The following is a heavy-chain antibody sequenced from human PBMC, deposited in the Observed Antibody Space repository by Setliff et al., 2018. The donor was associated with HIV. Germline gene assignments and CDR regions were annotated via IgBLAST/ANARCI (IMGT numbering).Heavy chain of an antibody. CDR1: GGSTSTSGYY. CDR2: IYSSGST. J-gene: IGHJ3*02. Sequence: SETLSLTCTVSGGSTSTSGYYWGWIRQPPGKGREWIGSIYSSGSTYYNPSLQSRVTISVDTSKNQFSLKLKSVTAADTAVYYCATSAESGFGIHWGVFNIWGQGTRVTVSS. CDR3: ATSAESGFGIHWGVFNI. V-gene: IGHV4-39*01. D-gene: IGHD3-10*01.